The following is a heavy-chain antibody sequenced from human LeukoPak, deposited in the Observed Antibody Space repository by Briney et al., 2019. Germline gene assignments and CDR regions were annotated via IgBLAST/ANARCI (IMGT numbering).Heavy chain of an antibody. CDR3: ARARYCSGGSCYSGFDY. CDR2: IYHSGST. CDR1: GGSISSGGYS. J-gene: IGHJ4*02. Sequence: SETLSLTCAVSGGSISSGGYSWSWIRQPPGKGLEWIGYIYHSGSTYYNPSLKSRVTISVDRSKNQFSLKLSSVTAADTAVHYCARARYCSGGSCYSGFDYWGQGTLVTVSS. D-gene: IGHD2-15*01. V-gene: IGHV4-30-2*01.